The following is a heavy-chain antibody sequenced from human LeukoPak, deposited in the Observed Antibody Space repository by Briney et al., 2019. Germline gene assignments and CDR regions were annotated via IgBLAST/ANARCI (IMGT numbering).Heavy chain of an antibody. J-gene: IGHJ5*02. Sequence: PSETLSLTCAVYGGSFSGYYWSWIRQPPGKGLEWIGEINHSGSTNYNPSLKSRVTISVDTSKNQFSLKLSSVTAADTAVYYCARLPCGGDCYNNWFDPWGQGTLVTVSS. D-gene: IGHD2-21*02. CDR1: GGSFSGYY. CDR2: INHSGST. V-gene: IGHV4-34*01. CDR3: ARLPCGGDCYNNWFDP.